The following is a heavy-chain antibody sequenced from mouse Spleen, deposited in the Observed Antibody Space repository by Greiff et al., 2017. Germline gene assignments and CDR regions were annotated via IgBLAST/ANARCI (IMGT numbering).Heavy chain of an antibody. V-gene: IGHV1-82*01. Sequence: QVQLQQSGPELVKPGASVKISCKASGYAFSSSWMNWVKQRPGKGLEWIGRIYPGDGDTNYNGKFKGKATLTADKSSSTAYMQLSSLTSEDSAVYFCARSDYYGSSYVDWGQGTTLTVSS. CDR2: IYPGDGDT. J-gene: IGHJ2*01. CDR1: GYAFSSSW. D-gene: IGHD1-1*01. CDR3: ARSDYYGSSYVD.